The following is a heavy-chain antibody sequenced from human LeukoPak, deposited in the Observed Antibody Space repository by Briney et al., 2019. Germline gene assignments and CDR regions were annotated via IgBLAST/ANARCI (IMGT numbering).Heavy chain of an antibody. J-gene: IGHJ4*02. V-gene: IGHV3-23*01. D-gene: IGHD1-26*01. Sequence: GGSLRLSCAASGFTFSSYAMSWVRQAPGKGLEWVSAIIGSGGYTYYADSEKGRFTISRDNSKNTLSLQMDSLRAEDTAVYYCVKLRGIYLDFDYWGQGTLVTVSS. CDR3: VKLRGIYLDFDY. CDR1: GFTFSSYA. CDR2: IIGSGGYT.